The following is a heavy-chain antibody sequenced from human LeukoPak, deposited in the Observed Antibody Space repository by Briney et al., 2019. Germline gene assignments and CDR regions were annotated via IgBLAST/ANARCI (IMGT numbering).Heavy chain of an antibody. J-gene: IGHJ6*02. V-gene: IGHV3-48*02. CDR3: ERDSEVGGGPGGGYDSYYYYGMDV. Sequence: GGSLRLSCAASGFTFSSYSMNWVRQAPGKGREWVACISSSSSIIYYADSVKGRFTISRDNGKNSLDLQRNSLRDEDTAVYYCERDSEVGGGPGGGYDSYYYYGMDVWGQGTTVTVSS. CDR1: GFTFSSYS. D-gene: IGHD5-12*01. CDR2: ISSSSSII.